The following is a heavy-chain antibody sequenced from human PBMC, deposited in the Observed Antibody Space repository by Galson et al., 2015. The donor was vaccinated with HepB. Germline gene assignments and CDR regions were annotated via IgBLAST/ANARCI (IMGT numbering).Heavy chain of an antibody. J-gene: IGHJ1*01. CDR2: SYSGGTT. CDR1: GCSDSSHY. CDR3: ARERLTSGYYPEYFQD. D-gene: IGHD3-22*01. V-gene: IGHV3-53*01. Sequence: PLRLSSADSGCSDSSHYRSWVRQAPGEGLEWVSVSYSGGTTYYADPVTGRFTISRDNSKNTLYLQMNSLRAEDTAVYYCARERLTSGYYPEYFQDWGQGTLVTVSS.